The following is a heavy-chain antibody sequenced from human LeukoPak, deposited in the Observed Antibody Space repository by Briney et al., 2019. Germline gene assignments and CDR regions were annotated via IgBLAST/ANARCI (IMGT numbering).Heavy chain of an antibody. V-gene: IGHV4-4*07. CDR1: GGSFSGYY. D-gene: IGHD2-2*02. CDR3: ARDKNRIVVVPAAIRADWFDP. CDR2: IYTSGST. J-gene: IGHJ5*02. Sequence: KPSETLSLTCAVYGGSFSGYYWSWIRQPAGKGLEWIGRIYTSGSTNYNPSLKSRVTMSVDTSKNQFSLKLSSVTAADTAVYYCARDKNRIVVVPAAIRADWFDPWGQGTLVTVSS.